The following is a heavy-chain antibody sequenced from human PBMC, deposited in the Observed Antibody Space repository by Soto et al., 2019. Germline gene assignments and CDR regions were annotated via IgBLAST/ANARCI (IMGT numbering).Heavy chain of an antibody. CDR2: ISWNSGSI. CDR1: GFTFDDYA. J-gene: IGHJ4*02. CDR3: AKDLRRGGYNFFDY. V-gene: IGHV3-9*01. Sequence: GGSLRLSCAASGFTFDDYAMHWVRQAPGKGLEWVSGISWNSGSIGYADSVKGRFTISRDNAKNSLYLQMNSLRAEDTALYYCAKDLRRGGYNFFDYWGQGTLVTVSS. D-gene: IGHD5-12*01.